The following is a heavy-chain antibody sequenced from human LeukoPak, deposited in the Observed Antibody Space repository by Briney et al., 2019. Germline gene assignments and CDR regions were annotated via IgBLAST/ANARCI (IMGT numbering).Heavy chain of an antibody. J-gene: IGHJ6*03. CDR1: VGSFSGYY. V-gene: IGHV4-34*01. CDR3: ARGYYGSGSHCCHMDV. CDR2: INHSGST. Sequence: PSETLSLTCAVYVGSFSGYYWSWIRQPPGKGLEWIGEINHSGSTNYNSSLKSRVAISVDTSKNQFSLKLSSVTAADTAVYYCARGYYGSGSHCCHMDVWGKGTTITVS. D-gene: IGHD3-10*01.